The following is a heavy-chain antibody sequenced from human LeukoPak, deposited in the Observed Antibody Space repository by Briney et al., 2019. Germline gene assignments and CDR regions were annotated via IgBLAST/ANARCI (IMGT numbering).Heavy chain of an antibody. CDR3: ARYTLTEMGAREGYFDY. V-gene: IGHV4-4*07. D-gene: IGHD1-26*01. CDR1: GGSISSYY. Sequence: SETLSLTCTVSGGSISSYYWSWIRQPAGKGLEWIGRIYTSGSTNYNPSLKSRVTISLDTSKNQFSLKLSSVTAADTAVYYCARYTLTEMGAREGYFDYWGQGTLVTVSS. J-gene: IGHJ4*02. CDR2: IYTSGST.